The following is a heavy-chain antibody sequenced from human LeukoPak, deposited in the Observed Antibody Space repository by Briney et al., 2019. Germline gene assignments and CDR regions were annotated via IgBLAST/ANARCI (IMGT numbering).Heavy chain of an antibody. CDR3: AKEGVGRYCSGGSCFETNWFDP. J-gene: IGHJ5*02. CDR1: GFTVSSNY. CDR2: ISGSGGST. D-gene: IGHD2-15*01. Sequence: GGSLRRSCAASGFTVSSNYMSWVRQAPGKGLEWVSAISGSGGSTYYADSVKGRFTISRDNSKNTLYLQMNSLRAEDTAVYYCAKEGVGRYCSGGSCFETNWFDPWGQGTLVTVSS. V-gene: IGHV3-23*01.